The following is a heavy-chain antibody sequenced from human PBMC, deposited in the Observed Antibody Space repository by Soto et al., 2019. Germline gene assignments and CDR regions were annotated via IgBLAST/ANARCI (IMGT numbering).Heavy chain of an antibody. Sequence: QLQLQESGSGLVKPSQTLSLTCAVSGGSISSGGYSWSWIRQPPGKGLEWIGYIYHSGSTYYNPSLKSRVTISVDRSKNQFSLKLSSVNAADTAVYYCARDATCSGGSCYWGWFDPGGQGTLVTVSS. J-gene: IGHJ5*02. V-gene: IGHV4-30-2*01. CDR1: GGSISSGGYS. D-gene: IGHD2-15*01. CDR2: IYHSGST. CDR3: ARDATCSGGSCYWGWFDP.